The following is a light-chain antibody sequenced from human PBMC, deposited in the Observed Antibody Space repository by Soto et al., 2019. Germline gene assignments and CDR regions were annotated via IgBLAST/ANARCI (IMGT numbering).Light chain of an antibody. J-gene: IGKJ1*01. CDR2: AAS. V-gene: IGKV1-39*01. Sequence: DLQMTQSPSSLSASVGDRVTITCRASQSISSYLNWYQQKPGKAPKLLIYAASNLQSGVPSRFSGSGSGTEFTLTISSRQPEDFATYYCQQSYRTPGTFGQGTKVEIQ. CDR1: QSISSY. CDR3: QQSYRTPGT.